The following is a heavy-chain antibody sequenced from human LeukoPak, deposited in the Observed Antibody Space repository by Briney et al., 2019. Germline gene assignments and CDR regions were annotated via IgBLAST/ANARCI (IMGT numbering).Heavy chain of an antibody. CDR3: ARYYGSGSYKLLDY. J-gene: IGHJ4*02. V-gene: IGHV7-4-1*02. CDR2: INTDTGNP. Sequence: ASVNVSCKGSGYKFISYAMNWVRQAPGQGPEWMGWINTDTGNPTYARGFTGQYVFSVDTSVTTAYLQINSLRAEDTAVYFCARYYGSGSYKLLDYWGQGTLVSVSS. CDR1: GYKFISYA. D-gene: IGHD3-10*01.